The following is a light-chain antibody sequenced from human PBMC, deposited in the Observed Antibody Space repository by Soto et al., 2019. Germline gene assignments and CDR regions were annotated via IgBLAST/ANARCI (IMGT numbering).Light chain of an antibody. Sequence: EIVMTQSPPTLSVSPGDGATLSCRASQSVNSNLAWYQQKPGQAPRLLIYGASRRAMHIPARFSGSGSGTEFTLTISGLQSEDFAVYYCQRYDSGPPLTFGGGTKV. CDR2: GAS. CDR1: QSVNSN. CDR3: QRYDSGPPLT. V-gene: IGKV3-15*01. J-gene: IGKJ4*01.